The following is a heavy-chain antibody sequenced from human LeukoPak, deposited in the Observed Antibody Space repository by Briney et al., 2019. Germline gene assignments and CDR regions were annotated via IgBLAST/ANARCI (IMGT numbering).Heavy chain of an antibody. V-gene: IGHV4-30-4*02. Sequence: SETLSLTCTVSGGSISSGDYYWSWIRQPPGKGLEWIGYIYYSGSTYYNPSLKSRVTISVDTSKNQFSLKLSSVTAADTAVYYCGLSEDRRDGYNAIDYWGQGTLVTVSS. J-gene: IGHJ4*02. D-gene: IGHD5-24*01. CDR1: GGSISSGDYY. CDR2: IYYSGST. CDR3: GLSEDRRDGYNAIDY.